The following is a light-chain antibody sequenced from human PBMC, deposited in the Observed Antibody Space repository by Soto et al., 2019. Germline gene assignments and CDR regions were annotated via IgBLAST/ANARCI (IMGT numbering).Light chain of an antibody. V-gene: IGKV4-1*01. CDR2: WAS. CDR3: QQYNSYSPLT. Sequence: DIVVTQSPDSLAVSLGERATIDCKSSQSLLFSSNNKNYLAWYQQRPGQPPRLLISWASTRESGVPDRFSGSGSGTDFTLTISSLQPEDVATYYCQQYNSYSPLTFGGGTKVDIK. J-gene: IGKJ4*01. CDR1: QSLLFSSNNKNY.